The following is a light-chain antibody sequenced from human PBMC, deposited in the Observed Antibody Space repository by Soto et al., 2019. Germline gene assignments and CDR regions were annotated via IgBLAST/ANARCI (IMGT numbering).Light chain of an antibody. CDR1: QSVSSY. CDR2: DAS. V-gene: IGKV3-11*01. J-gene: IGKJ5*01. Sequence: EIVFTQSPATLSLSPGERATLSFRASQSVSSYLAWYQQKPGQAPRLLIYDASNRATGIPARFSGSGSGTDFTLTISSLEPEDFAVYYCQQRSNWPPITFGQGTRLENK. CDR3: QQRSNWPPIT.